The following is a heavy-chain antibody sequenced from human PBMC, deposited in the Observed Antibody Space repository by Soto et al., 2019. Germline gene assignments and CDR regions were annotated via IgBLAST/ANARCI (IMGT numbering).Heavy chain of an antibody. Sequence: GSLRLSCAASGFTFSSYGMHWVRQAPGKGLEWVAVISYDGSNKYYADSVKGRFTISRDNSKNTLYLQMNSLRAEDTAVYYCAKDPAGDYGSGSFPYYYYGMDVWGQGTTVTVSS. V-gene: IGHV3-30*18. D-gene: IGHD3-10*01. J-gene: IGHJ6*02. CDR3: AKDPAGDYGSGSFPYYYYGMDV. CDR2: ISYDGSNK. CDR1: GFTFSSYG.